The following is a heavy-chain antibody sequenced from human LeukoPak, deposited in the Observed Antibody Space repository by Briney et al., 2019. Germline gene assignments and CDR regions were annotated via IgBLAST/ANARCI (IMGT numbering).Heavy chain of an antibody. Sequence: PSETLSLTCAVYGGSFSGYYWSWIRQPPGKGLEWIGEINHSGSTNYNPSLKSRVTISVDTSKNQFSLKLSSVTAADTAVYYCATTSNTVTTFRSRRASFDYWGQGALVTVSS. CDR3: ATTSNTVTTFRSRRASFDY. CDR1: GGSFSGYY. CDR2: INHSGST. J-gene: IGHJ4*02. D-gene: IGHD4-17*01. V-gene: IGHV4-34*01.